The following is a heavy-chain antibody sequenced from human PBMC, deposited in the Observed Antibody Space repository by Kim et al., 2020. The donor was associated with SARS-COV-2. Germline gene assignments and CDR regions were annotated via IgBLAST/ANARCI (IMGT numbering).Heavy chain of an antibody. CDR2: TYSGGSTT. J-gene: IGHJ4*02. Sequence: GGSLRLSCAASGFTFSSYAMSWVRQAPGKGLEWVSVTYSGGSTTYYADSVKGRFTISRDNSKNTLYLQMNSLRADDTAVYYCAKDISGHSNVEDYWGQGTLVTVSS. D-gene: IGHD6-13*01. V-gene: IGHV3-23*03. CDR1: GFTFSSYA. CDR3: AKDISGHSNVEDY.